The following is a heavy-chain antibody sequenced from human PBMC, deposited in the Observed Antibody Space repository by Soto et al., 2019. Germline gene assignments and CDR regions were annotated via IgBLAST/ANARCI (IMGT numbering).Heavy chain of an antibody. D-gene: IGHD2-15*01. CDR2: IIPIFGTA. Sequence: QVQLVQSGAEVKKPGSSVKVSCKASGGTFSSYAISWVRQAPGQGLEWMGGIIPIFGTANYAQKFQGRVTITADESTSTAYMELSSLRSEDTAVYYCARDGGCSGGSRYGGLVSWFDPWGQGTLVTVSS. CDR1: GGTFSSYA. V-gene: IGHV1-69*01. CDR3: ARDGGCSGGSRYGGLVSWFDP. J-gene: IGHJ5*02.